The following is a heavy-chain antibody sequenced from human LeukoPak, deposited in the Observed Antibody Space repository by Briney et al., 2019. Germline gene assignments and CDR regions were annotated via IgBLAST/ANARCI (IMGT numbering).Heavy chain of an antibody. CDR2: IKQDGSEK. J-gene: IGHJ4*02. V-gene: IGHV3-7*01. CDR3: AREDYYDSSGPFY. D-gene: IGHD3-22*01. CDR1: GFTFSSYW. Sequence: PGGSLRLSRAASGFTFSSYWMSWVRQAPGKGLEWVANIKQDGSEKYYVDSVKGRFTISRDNAKNSLYLQMNSLRAEDTAVYYCAREDYYDSSGPFYWGQGTLVTVSS.